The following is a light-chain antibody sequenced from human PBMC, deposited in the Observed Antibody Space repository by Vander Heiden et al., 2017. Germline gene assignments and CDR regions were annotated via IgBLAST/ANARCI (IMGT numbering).Light chain of an antibody. CDR2: DES. Sequence: IQMTQSPSSLSASVGDRLTITCQASQDISNYLNWYQQKPGKAPKILIYDESNWEKGVPSRFSGSGYVIDFTFTISSLQTEDIASYYCQKHDNLRPYTFGQGTKVEIK. V-gene: IGKV1-33*01. CDR1: QDISNY. CDR3: QKHDNLRPYT. J-gene: IGKJ2*01.